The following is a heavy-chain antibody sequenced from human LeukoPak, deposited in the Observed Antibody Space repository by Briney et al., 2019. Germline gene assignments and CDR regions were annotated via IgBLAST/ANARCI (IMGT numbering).Heavy chain of an antibody. CDR2: IYTSGST. CDR1: GGSISSYY. J-gene: IGHJ3*02. V-gene: IGHV4-4*07. CDR3: AREAHQNSSGYYMDAFDI. Sequence: SETLSLTCTVSGGSISSYYWSWIRQPAGKGLEWIGRIYTSGSTNYNPSLKSRVTMSVDTSKNQFSLKLSSVTAADTAVYYCAREAHQNSSGYYMDAFDIWGQGTMVTVSS. D-gene: IGHD3-22*01.